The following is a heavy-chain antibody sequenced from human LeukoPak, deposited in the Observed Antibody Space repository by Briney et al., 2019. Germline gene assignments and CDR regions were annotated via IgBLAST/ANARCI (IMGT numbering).Heavy chain of an antibody. CDR3: AKDRDYGADAFDI. J-gene: IGHJ3*02. D-gene: IGHD4-17*01. CDR1: GFTFSSYG. V-gene: IGHV3-23*01. Sequence: GGALRLSCAASGFTFSSYGMSWVRQAPGKGLEWVSTISGSGGSTYYADSVKGRFTISRDNSKNTLYLQMNSLRAEDTAVYYCAKDRDYGADAFDIWGQGTMVTVSS. CDR2: ISGSGGST.